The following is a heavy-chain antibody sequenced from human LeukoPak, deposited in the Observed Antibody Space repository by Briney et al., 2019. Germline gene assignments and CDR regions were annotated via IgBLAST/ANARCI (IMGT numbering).Heavy chain of an antibody. CDR3: ATVAGYYYYYYMDV. CDR1: GGTFSSYA. Sequence: SVKVSFKSSGGTFSSYAISWLRQAPGQGLQWMGAIIPIFGTANYAQKFQGRVTITTDESTSTAYMELSSLRSEDTAVYYCATVAGYYYYYYMDVWGKGTTVTVSS. CDR2: IIPIFGTA. V-gene: IGHV1-69*05. D-gene: IGHD6-19*01. J-gene: IGHJ6*03.